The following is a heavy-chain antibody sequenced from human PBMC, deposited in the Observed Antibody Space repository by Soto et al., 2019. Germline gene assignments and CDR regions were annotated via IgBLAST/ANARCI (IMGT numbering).Heavy chain of an antibody. Sequence: GGSLRLSCAASGFSFSSFTMNWVRQAPGKGLEWVSYISTSSSTIYYADSVKGRFTISRDNAKNSLYLQMDSLRAEDTAVYYCARESQLYGDYDYWGQGTLVTVSS. J-gene: IGHJ4*02. CDR1: GFSFSSFT. D-gene: IGHD4-17*01. CDR3: ARESQLYGDYDY. CDR2: ISTSSSTI. V-gene: IGHV3-48*01.